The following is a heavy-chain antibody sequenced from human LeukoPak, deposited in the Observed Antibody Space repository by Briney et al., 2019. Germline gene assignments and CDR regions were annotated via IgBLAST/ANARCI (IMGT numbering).Heavy chain of an antibody. D-gene: IGHD3-9*01. CDR2: IKEDGSET. CDR1: GFTFKKYW. CDR3: ARDQNRFPTYYDILTGYYTSYYYGMDV. Sequence: PGESLRLSCAASGFTFKKYWMNWVRQVPGKGLECLANIKEDGSETYYADSVKGRFTISRDNAKNSLYLQMNSLRAEDTAVYYCARDQNRFPTYYDILTGYYTSYYYGMDVWGQGTTVTVSS. V-gene: IGHV3-7*01. J-gene: IGHJ6*02.